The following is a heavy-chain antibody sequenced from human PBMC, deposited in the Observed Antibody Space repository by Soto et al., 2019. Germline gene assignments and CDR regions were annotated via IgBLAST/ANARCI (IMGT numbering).Heavy chain of an antibody. CDR3: ARDAVPGIADYYFDY. CDR2: ISYDGSNK. V-gene: IGHV3-30-3*01. CDR1: GFTFSSYA. J-gene: IGHJ4*02. D-gene: IGHD6-13*01. Sequence: SCAASGFTFSSYAMHWVRQAPGKGLEWVAVISYDGSNKYYADSVKGRFTISRDNSKNTLYLQMNSLRAEDTAVYYCARDAVPGIADYYFDYWGQGTLVTVSS.